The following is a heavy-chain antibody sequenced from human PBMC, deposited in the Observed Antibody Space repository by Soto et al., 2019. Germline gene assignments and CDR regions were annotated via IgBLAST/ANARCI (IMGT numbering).Heavy chain of an antibody. Sequence: GGSLRLSCAASGFAFSSYEINWVRRAPGKGLEWVSYISFSGSIIYYADSVKGRFTISRDNAQNSLHLQMNSLRAEDTAVYYCARGPDSGYLPYWGQGTLVTVSS. CDR1: GFAFSSYE. V-gene: IGHV3-48*03. CDR2: ISFSGSII. CDR3: ARGPDSGYLPY. D-gene: IGHD3-22*01. J-gene: IGHJ4*02.